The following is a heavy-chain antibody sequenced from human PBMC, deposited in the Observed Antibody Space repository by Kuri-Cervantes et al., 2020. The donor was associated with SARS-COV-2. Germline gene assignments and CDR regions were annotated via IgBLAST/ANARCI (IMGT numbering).Heavy chain of an antibody. CDR3: ARGLSRKPFDY. CDR2: ISSSGSTI. CDR1: GFTFSDYY. V-gene: IGHV3-11*04. J-gene: IGHJ4*02. Sequence: GESLKISRAASGFTFSDYYMSWIRQAPGKGLEWVSYISSSGSTIYYADSVKGRFTISRDNAKNSLYLQMNSLRAEDTAVYYCARGLSRKPFDYWGQGTLVTVSS.